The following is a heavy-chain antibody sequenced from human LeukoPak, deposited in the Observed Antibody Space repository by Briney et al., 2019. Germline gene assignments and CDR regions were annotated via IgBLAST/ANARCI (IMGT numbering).Heavy chain of an antibody. CDR3: AREGKDGYNWSYYYYYMDV. V-gene: IGHV3-11*04. CDR1: GFTFSDYY. CDR2: ISSSGSTI. J-gene: IGHJ6*03. Sequence: PAGSLRLSCAASGFTFSDYYMSWIRQAPGKGLEWVSYISSSGSTIYYADLVKGRFTISRDNAKNSLYLQMNSLRAEDTAVYYCAREGKDGYNWSYYYYYMDVWGKGTTVTVSS. D-gene: IGHD5-24*01.